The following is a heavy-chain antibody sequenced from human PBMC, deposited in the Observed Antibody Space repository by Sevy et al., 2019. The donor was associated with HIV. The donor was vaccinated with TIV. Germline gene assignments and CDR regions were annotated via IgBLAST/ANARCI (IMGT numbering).Heavy chain of an antibody. CDR1: DGSISSHY. J-gene: IGHJ4*02. D-gene: IGHD3-16*02. Sequence: SETLSLTCTVSDGSISSHYWNWIRQPPGKGLEWSGHIYYSGRTNYNPSLQSRVTISVDTSKNQLSLKLTSVTAADTAVYYCARDVGVFDYAWGNYRPNNYFDYWGQGSLVTVSS. CDR2: IYYSGRT. CDR3: ARDVGVFDYAWGNYRPNNYFDY. V-gene: IGHV4-59*11.